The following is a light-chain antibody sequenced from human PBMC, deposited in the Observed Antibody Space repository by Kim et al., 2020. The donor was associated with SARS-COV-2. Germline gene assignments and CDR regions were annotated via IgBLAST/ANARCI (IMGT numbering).Light chain of an antibody. J-gene: IGKJ1*01. Sequence: LSPGERATLSCRASQSVSSYLAWHQQKPGQAPRLLIYDASNRATVIPARFSGGGSGTDFTLTISSLEPEDFSVYYCQQRSNWPWTFGQGTKVDIK. V-gene: IGKV3-11*01. CDR1: QSVSSY. CDR3: QQRSNWPWT. CDR2: DAS.